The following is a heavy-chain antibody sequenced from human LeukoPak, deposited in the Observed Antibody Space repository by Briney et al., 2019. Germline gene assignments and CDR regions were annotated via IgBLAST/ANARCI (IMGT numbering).Heavy chain of an antibody. CDR1: GYTFTSYA. J-gene: IGHJ3*02. CDR2: INAGNGNI. Sequence: ASVKVSCKASGYTFTSYAMHWVRQAPGQRLEWMGWINAGNGNIKYSQKLQGRVTITGDTSASTAYMELSSLRSEDTAVYYCAREAVRYCGGDCPDAFDIWGQGTMVTVSS. CDR3: AREAVRYCGGDCPDAFDI. D-gene: IGHD2-21*02. V-gene: IGHV1-3*01.